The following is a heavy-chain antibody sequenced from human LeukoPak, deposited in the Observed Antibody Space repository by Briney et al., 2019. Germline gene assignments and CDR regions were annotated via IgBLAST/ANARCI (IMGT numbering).Heavy chain of an antibody. CDR2: IWYDGSNK. D-gene: IGHD3-10*01. Sequence: GGSLRLSCAASGFTFSSYAMHWVRQAPGKGLEWVAIIWYDGSNKYYADSVKGRFTISRDNSKNTLYLQMNSLRAEDTAVYYCARVGVHNYGSGSYIYFDYWGQGTLVTVSS. CDR1: GFTFSSYA. CDR3: ARVGVHNYGSGSYIYFDY. V-gene: IGHV3-33*01. J-gene: IGHJ4*02.